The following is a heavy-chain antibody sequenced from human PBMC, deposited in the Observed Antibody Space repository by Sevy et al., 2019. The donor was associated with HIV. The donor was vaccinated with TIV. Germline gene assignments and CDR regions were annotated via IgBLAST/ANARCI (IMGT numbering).Heavy chain of an antibody. CDR3: ARDGVFAFDY. CDR1: GYTFTSYY. D-gene: IGHD3-3*01. V-gene: IGHV1-46*01. CDR2: INPSGGTT. J-gene: IGHJ4*02. Sequence: ASVKVSCKASGYTFTSYYIHWVRQAPGQGLEWVGVINPSGGTTSYAQKFQGRVTMTRDTSTSTVYMELSSLGSEDTAVYYCARDGVFAFDYWGQGTLVTVSS.